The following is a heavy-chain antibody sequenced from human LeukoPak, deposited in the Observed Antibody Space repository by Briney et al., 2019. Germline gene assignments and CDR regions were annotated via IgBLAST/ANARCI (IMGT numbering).Heavy chain of an antibody. CDR2: ISSSSSYI. D-gene: IGHD2-21*02. CDR3: AGPCGGDCRDAFDI. J-gene: IGHJ3*02. Sequence: GGSLRLSCAASGFTFSSYSMNWVRQAPGKGLEWVSSISSSSSYIYYADSVKGRFTISRDNAKNSLYLQMNSLRAEDTAVYYCAGPCGGDCRDAFDIWGQGTMVTVSS. V-gene: IGHV3-21*01. CDR1: GFTFSSYS.